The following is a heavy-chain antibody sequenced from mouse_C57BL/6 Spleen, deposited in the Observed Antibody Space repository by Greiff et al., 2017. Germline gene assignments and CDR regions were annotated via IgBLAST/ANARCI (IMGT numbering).Heavy chain of an antibody. Sequence: VKLMESGAELVKPGASVKMSCKASGYTFTTYPIEWMKQNHGKSLEWIGTFHPYNDDTKYNEKFKGKATLTVEKSSSTVYLELSRLTSDDSAVYYCARRTTGRYFDVWGTGTTVTVSS. J-gene: IGHJ1*03. D-gene: IGHD1-1*01. CDR3: ARRTTGRYFDV. CDR1: GYTFTTYP. V-gene: IGHV1-47*01. CDR2: FHPYNDDT.